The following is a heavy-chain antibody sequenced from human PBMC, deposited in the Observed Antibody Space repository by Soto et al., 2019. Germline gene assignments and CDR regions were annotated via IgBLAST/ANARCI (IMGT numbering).Heavy chain of an antibody. J-gene: IGHJ4*02. CDR3: ARGSKDSYPGSRIFDF. V-gene: IGHV3-30-3*01. Sequence: QVQLVESGGGVVQPGKSLRLSCAASGFFFSNFAMYWVRQAPGKGLDWVAVISYDGSNIYYADSVKGRFTVSRDNSRNTLYLQMSSLRAEDSAVYYCARGSKDSYPGSRIFDFWGRGTLVTVSS. CDR1: GFFFSNFA. CDR2: ISYDGSNI. D-gene: IGHD3-10*01.